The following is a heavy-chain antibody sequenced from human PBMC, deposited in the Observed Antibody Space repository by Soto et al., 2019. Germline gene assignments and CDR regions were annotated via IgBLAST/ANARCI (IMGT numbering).Heavy chain of an antibody. Sequence: PSETLSLTCAVYGGSFSGYYWSWIRQPPGKGLEWIGEINHSGSTNYNPSLKSRVTISVDTSKNQFSLKLSSVTAADTAVYYCARGGYDFWSGYAYYFDYWGQGTLVTVSS. CDR3: ARGGYDFWSGYAYYFDY. J-gene: IGHJ4*02. CDR2: INHSGST. D-gene: IGHD3-3*01. CDR1: GGSFSGYY. V-gene: IGHV4-34*01.